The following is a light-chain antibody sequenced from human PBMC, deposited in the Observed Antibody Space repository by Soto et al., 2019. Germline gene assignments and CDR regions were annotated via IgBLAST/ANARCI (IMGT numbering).Light chain of an antibody. CDR3: CSYAGSSTLYV. CDR1: SSDFGSYNL. J-gene: IGLJ1*01. V-gene: IGLV2-23*02. CDR2: EVS. Sequence: QSALTQPASVSGSPGQSITISCTGTSSDFGSYNLVSWYQQHPGKAPKLMIYEVSKRPSGVSNRFSGSKSGNTASLTISGLQAEDEADYYFCSYAGSSTLYVFGTGIKVTVL.